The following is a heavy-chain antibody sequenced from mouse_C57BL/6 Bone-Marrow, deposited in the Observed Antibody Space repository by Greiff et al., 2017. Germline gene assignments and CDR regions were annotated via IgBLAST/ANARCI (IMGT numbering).Heavy chain of an antibody. CDR2: IYPRSGNT. CDR1: GYTFTSYG. D-gene: IGHD3-2*02. V-gene: IGHV1-81*01. Sequence: VKLQESGAELARPGASVKLSCKASGYTFTSYGISWVKQRTGQGLEWIGEIYPRSGNTYYNEKFKGKATLTADKSSSPAYMELRSLTSEDSAVYFCARGQLRLRFAYWGQGTLVTVSA. CDR3: ARGQLRLRFAY. J-gene: IGHJ3*01.